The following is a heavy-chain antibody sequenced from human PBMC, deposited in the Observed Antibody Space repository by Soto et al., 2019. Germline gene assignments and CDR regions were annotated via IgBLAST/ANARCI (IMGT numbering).Heavy chain of an antibody. CDR2: ITGSGDTT. CDR1: GFTFSSYA. D-gene: IGHD3-10*01. Sequence: EVQLLESGGGLIQPGVSLRLSCAVSGFTFSSYAMNWFRQAPGKGLGWVSTITGSGDTTYYADSLKGRFTISRDNSNNTLYLQMNSLRADDAAVYYCAKGAVFGLGDSWGQGTLVTVSS. J-gene: IGHJ4*02. CDR3: AKGAVFGLGDS. V-gene: IGHV3-23*01.